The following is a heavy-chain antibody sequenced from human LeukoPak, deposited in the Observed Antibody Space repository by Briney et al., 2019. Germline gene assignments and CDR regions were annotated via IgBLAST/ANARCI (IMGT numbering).Heavy chain of an antibody. CDR3: AKPLEKYTYGGNFDY. CDR2: ISSSADST. CDR1: GFTFSSYA. V-gene: IGHV3-23*01. J-gene: IGHJ4*02. D-gene: IGHD4-23*01. Sequence: GGSLRLSCEASGFTFSSYAMSWVRPAPGKGLAWVSVISSSADSTYYADSVKGRFTISRDNSKNTLYLQMNNLRAEDTAVYYCAKPLEKYTYGGNFDYWGQGILVTVSS.